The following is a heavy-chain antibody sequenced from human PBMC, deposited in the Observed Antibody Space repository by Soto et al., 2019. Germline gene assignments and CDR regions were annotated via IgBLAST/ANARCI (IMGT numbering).Heavy chain of an antibody. V-gene: IGHV1-69*01. CDR2: IIPIFATA. CDR1: GGTFSSYA. J-gene: IGHJ6*02. Sequence: QVQLVQFGAEVKKPGSSVKVSCKASGGTFSSYAISWVRQAPGQGLEWMGGIIPIFATANYAQKFQGRVMITVDGSTSTAYMELSSLRSEDTAVYYCARSVSFRYQLLKRGMDVWGQGTTVTVSS. CDR3: ARSVSFRYQLLKRGMDV. D-gene: IGHD2-2*01.